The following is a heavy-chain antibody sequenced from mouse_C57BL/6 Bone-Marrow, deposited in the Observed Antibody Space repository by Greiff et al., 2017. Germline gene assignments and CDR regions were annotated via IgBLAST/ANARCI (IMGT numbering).Heavy chain of an antibody. V-gene: IGHV5-9*01. D-gene: IGHD1-1*01. Sequence: EVMLVESGGGLVKPGGSLKLSCAASGFTFSSYTMSWVRQTPEKRLQWVAALSGGGGNTSYPDSVKGRFTISRDNDKNILYLQMSSLRSEDTALYYCSRQVTTVLATKYFDVWGTGTTVTVSS. CDR3: SRQVTTVLATKYFDV. CDR1: GFTFSSYT. J-gene: IGHJ1*03. CDR2: LSGGGGNT.